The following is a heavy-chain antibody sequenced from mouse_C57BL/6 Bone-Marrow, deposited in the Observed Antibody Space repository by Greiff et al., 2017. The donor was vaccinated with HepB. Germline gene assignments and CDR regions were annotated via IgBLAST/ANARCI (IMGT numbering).Heavy chain of an antibody. V-gene: IGHV7-3*01. J-gene: IGHJ3*01. CDR2: IRNKANGYTT. CDR1: GFTFTDYY. D-gene: IGHD2-2*01. Sequence: EVMLVESGGGLVQPGGSLSLSCAASGFTFTDYYMSWVRQPPGKALEWLGFIRNKANGYTTEYSATVKGRFTISRDKSQSILYLQMNALRAEDSATYYSARLYGSGFAYWGQGTLVTVSA. CDR3: ARLYGSGFAY.